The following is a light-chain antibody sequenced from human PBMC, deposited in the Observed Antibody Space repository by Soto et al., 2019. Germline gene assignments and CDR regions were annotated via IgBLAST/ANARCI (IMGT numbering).Light chain of an antibody. CDR3: QQTYSTWT. V-gene: IGKV1-39*01. J-gene: IGKJ1*01. CDR2: TTS. CDR1: QSISRY. Sequence: DIQMTQSPSSLSASVGDRVTITCRASQSISRYLNWYQQKPGKAPKLLIYTTSSLQSGVPSRFSGSGSAADFTLTISSLHPADFATYYWQQTYSTWTFGQGTKVEI.